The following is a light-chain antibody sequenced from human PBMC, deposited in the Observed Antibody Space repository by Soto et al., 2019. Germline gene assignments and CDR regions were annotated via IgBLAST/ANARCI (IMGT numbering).Light chain of an antibody. Sequence: DIQMTQSPSTLSASVGERVTITCRASQSISSWLAWYQQKPGKAPKLLIYKASSLESGVPSRFSGSGSGTEFTLTITSLQPDDCATYYCQQYNSYSRTFGQGTKVEIK. CDR1: QSISSW. V-gene: IGKV1-5*03. CDR3: QQYNSYSRT. J-gene: IGKJ1*01. CDR2: KAS.